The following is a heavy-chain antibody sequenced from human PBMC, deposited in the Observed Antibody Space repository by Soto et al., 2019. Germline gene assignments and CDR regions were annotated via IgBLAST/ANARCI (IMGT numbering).Heavy chain of an antibody. J-gene: IGHJ6*04. Sequence: EVQLLESGGGLVQPGGSLRLSCAASGFTFSSYAMTWVHQAPGKGLEWVSALSGGGDSSYYADSVKGRFTISRDNSKNTLYLQMNSLRAEDTAVYYCAKGINSYYALDVWGEGIMVTVSS. V-gene: IGHV3-23*01. CDR3: AKGINSYYALDV. CDR2: LSGGGDSS. CDR1: GFTFSSYA.